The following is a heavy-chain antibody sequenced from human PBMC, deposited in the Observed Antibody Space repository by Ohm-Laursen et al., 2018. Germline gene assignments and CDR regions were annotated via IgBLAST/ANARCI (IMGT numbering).Heavy chain of an antibody. CDR3: AKDQMASSWSHDAFDM. CDR1: EFTFSSYA. J-gene: IGHJ3*02. CDR2: ININGAMT. Sequence: SLRLSCTASEFTFSSYAMTWVRQAPGKGLEWVSGININGAMTHYADSVKGRFTMSRDNSKNTLYLQMNSLRVEDTAVYHCAKDQMASSWSHDAFDMWGQGTMVTVSS. D-gene: IGHD6-13*01. V-gene: IGHV3-23*01.